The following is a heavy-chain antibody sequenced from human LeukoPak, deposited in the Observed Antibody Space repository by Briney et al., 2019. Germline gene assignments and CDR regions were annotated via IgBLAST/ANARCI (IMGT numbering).Heavy chain of an antibody. D-gene: IGHD1-26*01. Sequence: GGSLRLSCAASGFTFSSYAMSWVRRAPGKGLEWVSAISGSGGSTYYADSVKGRFTISRDNSKNTLYLQMNSLRAEDTAVHYCAKEYSGSYSGDYWGQGTLVTVSS. V-gene: IGHV3-23*01. CDR1: GFTFSSYA. J-gene: IGHJ4*02. CDR3: AKEYSGSYSGDY. CDR2: ISGSGGST.